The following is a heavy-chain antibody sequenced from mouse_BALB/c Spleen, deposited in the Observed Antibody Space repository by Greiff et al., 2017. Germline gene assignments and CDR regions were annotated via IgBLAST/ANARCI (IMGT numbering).Heavy chain of an antibody. D-gene: IGHD2-10*02. Sequence: QVQLQQPGAELVKPGASVKLSCKASGYTFTSYWMHWVKQRPGQGLEWIGEIDPSDSYTNYNQKFKGKATLTVDKSSSTAYMQLSSLTSEDSAVYYCARSYGNYVYFDYWGQGTTLTVSS. CDR2: IDPSDSYT. J-gene: IGHJ2*01. V-gene: IGHV1-69*02. CDR1: GYTFTSYW. CDR3: ARSYGNYVYFDY.